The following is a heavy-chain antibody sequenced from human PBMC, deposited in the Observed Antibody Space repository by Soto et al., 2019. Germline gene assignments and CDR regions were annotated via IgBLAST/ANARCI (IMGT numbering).Heavy chain of an antibody. CDR1: GGSISSSSYY. CDR2: IYYSGST. Sequence: SETLSLTCTVSGGSISSSSYYWGWIRQPPGKGLEWIGSIYYSGSTYYNPSLKSRVTISVDTSKNQFSLKLSSVTAADTAVYYCARTGVTTVTIDYWGQGILVTLSS. CDR3: ARTGVTTVTIDY. J-gene: IGHJ4*02. D-gene: IGHD4-17*01. V-gene: IGHV4-39*01.